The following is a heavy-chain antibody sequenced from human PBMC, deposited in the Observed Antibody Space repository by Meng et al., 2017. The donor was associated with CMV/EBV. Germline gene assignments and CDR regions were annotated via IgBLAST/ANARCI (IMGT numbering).Heavy chain of an antibody. J-gene: IGHJ5*02. V-gene: IGHV1-2*02. Sequence: QGQLVQSVAEVKKPGASVKVSCKASGYTFTGYYMHWVRQAHGQGLEWMGWINPNSGGTNYAQKFQGRVTMTRDTSISTAYMELSRLRSDDTAVYYCARDRVAVAGNHWFDPWGQGTLVTVSS. CDR1: GYTFTGYY. CDR3: ARDRVAVAGNHWFDP. D-gene: IGHD6-19*01. CDR2: INPNSGGT.